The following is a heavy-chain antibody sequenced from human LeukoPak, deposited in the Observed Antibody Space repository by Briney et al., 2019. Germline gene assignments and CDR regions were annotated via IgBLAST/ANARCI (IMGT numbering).Heavy chain of an antibody. J-gene: IGHJ3*02. CDR3: AKDGYSSSSDSI. Sequence: GGSLRLSCAASGFTFSSYAMSWVRQAPGKGLEWVAFIRYDGSNKYYADSVKGRFTISRDNSKNTLYLQMNSLRAEDTAVYYCAKDGYSSSSDSIWGQGTMVTVSS. V-gene: IGHV3-30*02. CDR2: IRYDGSNK. D-gene: IGHD6-6*01. CDR1: GFTFSSYA.